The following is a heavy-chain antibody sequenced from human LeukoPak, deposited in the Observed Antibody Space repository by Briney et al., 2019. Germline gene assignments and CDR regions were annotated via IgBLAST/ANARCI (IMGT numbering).Heavy chain of an antibody. CDR1: GYSFTSYW. V-gene: IGHV5-51*01. D-gene: IGHD2-2*02. CDR2: IYPGDSDT. Sequence: GESLKISCKGSGYSFTSYWIGWVRQMPGKGLEWMGIIYPGDSDTRYSPSFQGQVTISADKSISTAYLQWSSLKASDTAMYYCARASALPAAINYGMDVWGQRTTVTVSS. J-gene: IGHJ6*02. CDR3: ARASALPAAINYGMDV.